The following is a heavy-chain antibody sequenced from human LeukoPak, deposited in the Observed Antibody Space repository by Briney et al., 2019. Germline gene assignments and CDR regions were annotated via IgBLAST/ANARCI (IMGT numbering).Heavy chain of an antibody. CDR3: ARDIGNTNYILDT. CDR2: IWFDGSKK. CDR1: GFTFSNYG. D-gene: IGHD1-7*01. J-gene: IGHJ5*02. Sequence: GGALRLSCVASGFTFSNYGFHWVRQAPGKGLEGVAVIWFDGSKKYYADSVKGRFTISRDDSKNTLYVQMNSLRAEDTAVYYCARDIGNTNYILDTWRQGTVVTVS. V-gene: IGHV3-33*01.